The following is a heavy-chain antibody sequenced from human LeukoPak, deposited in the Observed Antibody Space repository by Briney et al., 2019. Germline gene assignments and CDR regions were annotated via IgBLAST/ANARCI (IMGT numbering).Heavy chain of an antibody. D-gene: IGHD3-10*01. J-gene: IGHJ4*02. CDR3: AKGKEYYYGSGPYDY. CDR2: ISGSGDST. Sequence: GGTLRLSCAASGFIFSNYAMTWVRQAPGKGLECVSVISGSGDSTYYADSVKGRFTISRDNSKNTLYLQMNSLRAEDTAVYYCAKGKEYYYGSGPYDYWGQGTLVTVSS. CDR1: GFIFSNYA. V-gene: IGHV3-23*01.